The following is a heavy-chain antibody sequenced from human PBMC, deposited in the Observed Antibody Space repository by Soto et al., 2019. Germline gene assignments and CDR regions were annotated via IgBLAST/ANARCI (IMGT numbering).Heavy chain of an antibody. D-gene: IGHD4-17*01. J-gene: IGHJ5*02. V-gene: IGHV4-59*01. CDR2: IYYSGST. CDR1: GGSISSYY. Sequence: SETLSLTCTVSGGSISSYYWSWIRQPPGKGLEWIGYIYYSGSTNYNPSLKSRVTISVDTSKNQFSLKLSSVTAADTAVYYCARAKRVYYGDYVGTWAFDPWGQGTLVTVS. CDR3: ARAKRVYYGDYVGTWAFDP.